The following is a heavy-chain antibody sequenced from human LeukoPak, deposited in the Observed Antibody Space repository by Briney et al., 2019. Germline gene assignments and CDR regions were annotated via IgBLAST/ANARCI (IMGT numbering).Heavy chain of an antibody. J-gene: IGHJ6*02. CDR2: ISGYSSNT. D-gene: IGHD3-10*01. V-gene: IGHV1-18*04. CDR1: GYIFTDYY. CDR3: ARVSSGSGTYRMDV. Sequence: ASVKVSCKASGYIFTDYYMHWVRQAPGQGLEWMGWISGYSSNTNYAQNLQGRVTMTTDTSTSTAYMELRSLRSDDTAVYYCARVSSGSGTYRMDVWGQGTTVTVSS.